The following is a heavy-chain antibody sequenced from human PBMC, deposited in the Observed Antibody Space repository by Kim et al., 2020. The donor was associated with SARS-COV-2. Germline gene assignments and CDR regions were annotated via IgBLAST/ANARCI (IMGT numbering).Heavy chain of an antibody. V-gene: IGHV1-24*01. Sequence: ASVKVSCKVSGYTLTELSMHWVRQAPGKGLEWMGGFDPEDGETIYAQKFQGRVTMTEDTSTDTAYMELSSLRSEDTAVYYCATGLSAAAGIEITVYWGQGTLVTVSS. CDR3: ATGLSAAAGIEITVY. D-gene: IGHD6-13*01. J-gene: IGHJ4*02. CDR2: FDPEDGET. CDR1: GYTLTELS.